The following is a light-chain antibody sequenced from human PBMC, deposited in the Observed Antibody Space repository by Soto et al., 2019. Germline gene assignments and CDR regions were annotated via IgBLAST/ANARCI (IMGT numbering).Light chain of an antibody. Sequence: IQMTQYHSTLSASVGDRVTITCRASQGISSALAWYQQKPGKAPKLLIYDASSLESGVPSRFSGSGSGTDFTLTISSLQPEDFATYYCQQFNNYLSITFGQGTRLENK. CDR2: DAS. CDR3: QQFNNYLSIT. J-gene: IGKJ5*01. V-gene: IGKV1D-13*01. CDR1: QGISSA.